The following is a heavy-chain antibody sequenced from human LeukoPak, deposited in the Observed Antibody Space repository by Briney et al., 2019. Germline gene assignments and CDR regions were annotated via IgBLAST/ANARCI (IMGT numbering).Heavy chain of an antibody. CDR2: MNPNSGNT. V-gene: IGHV1-8*03. CDR1: GYTFTSYD. Sequence: ASVKVSCKTSGYTFTSYDINWVRQATGQGLEWMGWMNPNSGNTGYAQKFQGRVTITRNTSISTAYMELSSLRSEDTAVYYCARRFGELLSHAFDIWGQGTMVTVSS. J-gene: IGHJ3*02. D-gene: IGHD3-10*01. CDR3: ARRFGELLSHAFDI.